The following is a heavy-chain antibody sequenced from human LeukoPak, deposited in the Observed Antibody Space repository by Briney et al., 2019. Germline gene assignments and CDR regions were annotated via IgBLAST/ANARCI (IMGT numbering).Heavy chain of an antibody. CDR2: ISYDGSNK. CDR3: AKGGATVLTGLDY. Sequence: PGGSLRLSCAASGFTFSSYAMHWVRQAPGKGLEWVAVISYDGSNKYYADSVKGRFTISRDNSKNTLYLQMNSLRAEDTAVYYCAKGGATVLTGLDYWGQGILVTVSS. CDR1: GFTFSSYA. D-gene: IGHD2/OR15-2a*01. V-gene: IGHV3-30-3*01. J-gene: IGHJ4*02.